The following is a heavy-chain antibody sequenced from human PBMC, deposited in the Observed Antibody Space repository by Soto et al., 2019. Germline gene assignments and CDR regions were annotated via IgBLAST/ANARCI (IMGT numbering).Heavy chain of an antibody. CDR3: AKVLIPMVRGVIEGPGF. CDR2: ISYDGSHR. D-gene: IGHD3-10*01. V-gene: IGHV3-30*18. Sequence: GGSLRLSCAASGFTFSSYAMSCVRQAPGKGLEWVAVISYDGSHRYYADSVKGRFAISRDNYKNTLYLQMDSLRAEDTAVYYCAKVLIPMVRGVIEGPGFWGQGT. CDR1: GFTFSSYA. J-gene: IGHJ4*02.